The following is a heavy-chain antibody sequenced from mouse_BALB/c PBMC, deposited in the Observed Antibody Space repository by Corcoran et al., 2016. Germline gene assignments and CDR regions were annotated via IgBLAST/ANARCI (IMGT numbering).Heavy chain of an antibody. D-gene: IGHD2-1*01. Sequence: EVHLQQSRPGLLKPWSEENITCKASGYSFTGYYMHRVKQSHVKSLEWIGRINPYNGATSYNHNFKDKASLTVDKSSSTAYMELHSLTSEDSAVYYCARSLYGNAAMNYWGQGTSVTVSS. CDR2: INPYNGAT. CDR1: GYSFTGYY. CDR3: ARSLYGNAAMNY. V-gene: IGHV1-18*01. J-gene: IGHJ4*01.